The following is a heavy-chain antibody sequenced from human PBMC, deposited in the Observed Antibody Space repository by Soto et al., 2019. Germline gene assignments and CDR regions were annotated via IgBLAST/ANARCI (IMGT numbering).Heavy chain of an antibody. V-gene: IGHV1-3*01. J-gene: IGHJ4*02. CDR1: GYTFTSYA. CDR2: INAGNGNR. CDR3: ARSTGIAVGGDY. D-gene: IGHD6-19*01. Sequence: ASVKVSCKASGYTFTSYAMHWVRQAPGQRLEWMGWINAGNGNRKYSQKFQGRVTITRDTSASTAYMELSSLRSEDTAVYYCARSTGIAVGGDYWGQGTLVTVSS.